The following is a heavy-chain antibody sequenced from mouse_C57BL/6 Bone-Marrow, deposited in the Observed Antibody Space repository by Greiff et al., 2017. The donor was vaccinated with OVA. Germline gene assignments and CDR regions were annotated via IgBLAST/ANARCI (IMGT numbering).Heavy chain of an antibody. V-gene: IGHV1-55*01. CDR2: IYPGSGST. Sequence: VQLQQPGAELVKPGASVKMSCKASGYTFTSYWITWVKQRPGQGLEWIGDIYPGSGSTNYNEKFKSKATLTVDTSSSTGYMQLSSLTSEDSAVYFCARLGRQCYYFDYWGQGTTLTVSS. J-gene: IGHJ2*01. CDR3: ARLGRQCYYFDY. D-gene: IGHD6-1*01. CDR1: GYTFTSYW.